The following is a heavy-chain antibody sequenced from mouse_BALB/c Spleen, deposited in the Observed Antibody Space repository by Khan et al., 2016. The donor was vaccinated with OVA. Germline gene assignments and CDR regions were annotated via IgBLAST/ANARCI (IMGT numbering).Heavy chain of an antibody. Sequence: VQLQQSGPELVKPGASVKMSCKASGYTFTSYVMHWVKQKPGLGLEWIGYIYPFNDDTRYNEKFKDKATLTSDKSSSTAYMELSSLTSEDSAVYYCAPGGTCYVSFAYWGQGTLVTVSA. CDR3: APGGTCYVSFAY. J-gene: IGHJ3*01. D-gene: IGHD1-1*02. CDR1: GYTFTSYV. V-gene: IGHV1S136*01. CDR2: IYPFNDDT.